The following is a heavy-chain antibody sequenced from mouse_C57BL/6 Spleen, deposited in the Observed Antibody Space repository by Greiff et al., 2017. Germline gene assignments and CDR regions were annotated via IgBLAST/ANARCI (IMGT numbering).Heavy chain of an antibody. D-gene: IGHD2-3*01. CDR2: IDPSDSYT. CDR1: GYTFTSYW. V-gene: IGHV1-69*01. CDR3: ARSSGVDGYGY. Sequence: QVQLQQPGAELVMPGASVKLSCKASGYTFTSYWMHWVKQRPGQGLEWIGEIDPSDSYTNYNQKFKGKSTLTVDKSSSTAYMQLSSLTSEDSAVYYCARSSGVDGYGYWGQGTTLTVSS. J-gene: IGHJ2*01.